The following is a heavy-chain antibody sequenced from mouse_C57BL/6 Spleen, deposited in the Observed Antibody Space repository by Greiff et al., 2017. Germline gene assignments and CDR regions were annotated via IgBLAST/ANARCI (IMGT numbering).Heavy chain of an antibody. J-gene: IGHJ2*01. Sequence: EVMLVESGGGLVKPGGSLKLSCAASGFTFSDYGMHWVRQAPETGLEWVAYISSGSSTIYYADTVTGRFTISRDNAKNTLFLKMTSLRSEDTAMYYCARSAGYGSSMDVWGQGTTLTVSS. V-gene: IGHV5-17*01. CDR2: ISSGSSTI. CDR3: ARSAGYGSSMDV. CDR1: GFTFSDYG. D-gene: IGHD1-1*01.